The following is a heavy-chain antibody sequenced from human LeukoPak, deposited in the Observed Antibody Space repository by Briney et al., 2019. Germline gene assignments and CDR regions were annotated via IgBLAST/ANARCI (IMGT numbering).Heavy chain of an antibody. J-gene: IGHJ4*02. Sequence: PSETLSLTCTVSGGSISSSSYYWGWIRQPPGKGLEWIGSIYYSGSTYYNPSLKSRGTISVDTSKNQFSLKLSSVTAADTAVYYCASASGYDSSFYDYWGQGTLVTVSS. CDR1: GGSISSSSYY. D-gene: IGHD5-12*01. V-gene: IGHV4-39*07. CDR2: IYYSGST. CDR3: ASASGYDSSFYDY.